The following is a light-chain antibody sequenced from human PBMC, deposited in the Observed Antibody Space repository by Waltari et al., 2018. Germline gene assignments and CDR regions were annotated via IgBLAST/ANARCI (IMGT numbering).Light chain of an antibody. V-gene: IGKV1-5*03. Sequence: DIQLTQSPSTLAASIGDRTTITCRASQSVTWMAWYQQKPGKAPKLLMFKTSFAESGVPLRFRGFGSGTDFSLAINGLQADDFATYCCQQFDPSSPVTFGGGT. CDR1: QSVTW. J-gene: IGKJ4*01. CDR3: QQFDPSSPVT. CDR2: KTS.